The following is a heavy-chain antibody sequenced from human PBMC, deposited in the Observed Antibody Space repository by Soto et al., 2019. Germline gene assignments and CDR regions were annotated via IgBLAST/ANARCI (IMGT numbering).Heavy chain of an antibody. Sequence: EVQLLESGGGLVQPGGSLTLSCAASGFTFSSYVMRWVRQAPGKGLEWVSAISGLGGTTNYAESVKGRFTISRDNSKNTVYLQMNSLRADDTALYYCAKDLPAARAFDHWGQGTLVTVAS. D-gene: IGHD6-6*01. J-gene: IGHJ4*02. CDR1: GFTFSSYV. CDR3: AKDLPAARAFDH. CDR2: ISGLGGTT. V-gene: IGHV3-23*01.